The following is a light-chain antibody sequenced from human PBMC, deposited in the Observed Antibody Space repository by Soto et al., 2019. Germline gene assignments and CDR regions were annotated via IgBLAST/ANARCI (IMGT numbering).Light chain of an antibody. CDR1: SSNIGSNT. CDR3: AACDDSRNGWV. J-gene: IGLJ3*02. Sequence: QPVLTQPPSASGTPGQRVTISCSGSSSNIGSNTVNWYQQLPGTAPKLLIYSNNQRPSGVPDRFSGSKSGASASLAISGLQSEDEGEYYCAACDDSRNGWVFGGGTKRTVL. V-gene: IGLV1-44*01. CDR2: SNN.